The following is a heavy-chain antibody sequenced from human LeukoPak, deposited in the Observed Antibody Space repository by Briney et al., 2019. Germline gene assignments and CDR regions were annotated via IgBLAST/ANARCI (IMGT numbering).Heavy chain of an antibody. CDR2: ISSSSSYI. Sequence: GRSLRLSCAASGFTFSSYSMNWVRQAPGKGLEWVSSISSSSSYIYYADSVKGRFTISRDNAKNSLYLQMNSLRAEDTAVYYCARDDFPRGGDYWGQGTLVTVSS. CDR1: GFTFSSYS. V-gene: IGHV3-21*01. J-gene: IGHJ4*02. D-gene: IGHD2-15*01. CDR3: ARDDFPRGGDY.